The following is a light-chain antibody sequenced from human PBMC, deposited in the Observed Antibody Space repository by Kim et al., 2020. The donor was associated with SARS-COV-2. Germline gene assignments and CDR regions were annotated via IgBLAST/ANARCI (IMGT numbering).Light chain of an antibody. V-gene: IGKV1-27*01. CDR2: AAS. CDR1: QDISNS. CDR3: LKYNSAPRT. J-gene: IGKJ1*01. Sequence: DFQMTQSPSSLSASVGDRVTITCRASQDISNSLAWYQQKPGKVPKLLIYAASTLQTGVPSRFSGSGSGTDFTLAINSLQPEDVATYYCLKYNSAPRTFGQGTKVDIK.